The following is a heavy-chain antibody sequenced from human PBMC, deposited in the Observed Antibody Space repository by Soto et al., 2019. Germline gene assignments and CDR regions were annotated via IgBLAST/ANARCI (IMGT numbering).Heavy chain of an antibody. D-gene: IGHD6-13*01. J-gene: IGHJ3*02. CDR2: ISWNSGSI. CDR1: GFTFDDYT. V-gene: IGHV3-9*01. CDR3: AKHIAIAAAGGGAFDI. Sequence: LRLSCAASGFTFDDYTMHWVRQAPGKGLEWVSGISWNSGSIGYADSVKGRFTISRDNAKNSLYLQMNSLRAEDTALYYCAKHIAIAAAGGGAFDIWGQGTMVTVSS.